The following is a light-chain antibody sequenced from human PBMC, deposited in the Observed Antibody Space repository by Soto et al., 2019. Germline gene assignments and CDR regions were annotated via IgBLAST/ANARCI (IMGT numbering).Light chain of an antibody. J-gene: IGLJ1*01. Sequence: QSVLTQPASVSGSPGQSITISCTGTSSDVGGYNYVSWYQQHPGKAPKVMIFELSNRPSGVSNRFSGSKSGNTASLTISGLQAEDEADYYRSSYSTSSTLRHVFGTGTKVTVL. CDR2: ELS. V-gene: IGLV2-14*01. CDR3: SSYSTSSTLRHV. CDR1: SSDVGGYNY.